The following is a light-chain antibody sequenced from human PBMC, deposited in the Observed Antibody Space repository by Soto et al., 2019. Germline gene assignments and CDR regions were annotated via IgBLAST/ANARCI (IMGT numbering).Light chain of an antibody. J-gene: IGLJ2*01. V-gene: IGLV1-47*01. CDR2: RNS. CDR3: AAWDDSLSGVV. Sequence: QSVLTQPPSASGTPGQRVTISCSGSSSNIGSNYVYWYQQLPGTVPQLLIYRNSERPSGVPDRFSGSKSGTSASLAIGGLRSEDEADYSCAAWDDSLSGVVFGGGTKLTVL. CDR1: SSNIGSNY.